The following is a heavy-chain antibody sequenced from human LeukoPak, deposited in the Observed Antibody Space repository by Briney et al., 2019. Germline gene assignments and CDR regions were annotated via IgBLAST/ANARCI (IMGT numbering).Heavy chain of an antibody. CDR3: ARGGCTVTPKNFDC. CDR1: GFTFSSYW. J-gene: IGHJ4*02. CDR2: IKQDGSQK. V-gene: IGHV3-7*01. D-gene: IGHD4-17*01. Sequence: HPGGSLRLSCAGSGFTFSSYWMTWVRQAPGKGLEWVASIKQDGSQKYYLDSVKGRFTISRDNAKNSLYLQMDSLRAEDTAVYYCARGGCTVTPKNFDCWGQGTLVTVSS.